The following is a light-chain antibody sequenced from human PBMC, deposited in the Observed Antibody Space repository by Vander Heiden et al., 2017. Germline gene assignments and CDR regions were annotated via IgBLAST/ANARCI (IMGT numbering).Light chain of an antibody. Sequence: DIQMTPSPSTMSTSVEDRVTISCRASQTIHKWLAWYQQKPGKAPELLIYDASTLQSGVPSRFSGAGSGTEFTLTISSLQPDDFATYYCQQYYTCPWTFGRGTKVDI. V-gene: IGKV1-5*01. CDR3: QQYYTCPWT. J-gene: IGKJ1*01. CDR1: QTIHKW. CDR2: DAS.